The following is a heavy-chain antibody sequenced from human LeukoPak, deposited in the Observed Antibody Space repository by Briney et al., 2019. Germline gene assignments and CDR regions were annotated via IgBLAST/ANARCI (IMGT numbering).Heavy chain of an antibody. V-gene: IGHV1-8*01. CDR3: ARGGDIAVVPAAMVGP. J-gene: IGHJ5*02. CDR2: MNTNSGNT. CDR1: GYTFTSYD. D-gene: IGHD2-2*01. Sequence: VKVSCKASGYTFTSYDINWVRQATGQGLEWMGWMNTNSGNTGHAQKFQGRLTMTRDTSTNTAYMELSSLRSEDTAVYYCARGGDIAVVPAAMVGPWGQGTLVTVSS.